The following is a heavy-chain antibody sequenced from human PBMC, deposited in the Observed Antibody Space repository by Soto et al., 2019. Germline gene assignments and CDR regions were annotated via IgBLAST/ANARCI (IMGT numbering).Heavy chain of an antibody. CDR2: IIPIFGTA. CDR3: ARGTYCSSTSCPYYYYGMEV. Sequence: SVKVSCKASGGTFSSYAISWVRQAPEQGLEWMGGIIPIFGTANYAQKFQGRVTITADESTSTAYMELSSLRSEDTAVYSCARGTYCSSTSCPYYYYGMEVWGQGTTVTVSS. D-gene: IGHD2-2*01. V-gene: IGHV1-69*13. J-gene: IGHJ6*02. CDR1: GGTFSSYA.